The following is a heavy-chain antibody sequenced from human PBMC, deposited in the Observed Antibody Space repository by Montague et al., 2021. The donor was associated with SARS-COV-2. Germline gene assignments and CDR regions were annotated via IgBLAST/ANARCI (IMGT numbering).Heavy chain of an antibody. CDR1: SGSLRNYY. Sequence: SETLSLTCAVNSGSLRNYYWSWIRQPPGQGLEWIGEIRLPGGTNYDPSLKGRVTISLDTSNNHVSLNLNSVTTADTAVYFCARAGSQRFFEFWGRGTLVTVSS. V-gene: IGHV4-34*01. D-gene: IGHD1-1*01. J-gene: IGHJ2*01. CDR2: IRLPGGT. CDR3: ARAGSQRFFEF.